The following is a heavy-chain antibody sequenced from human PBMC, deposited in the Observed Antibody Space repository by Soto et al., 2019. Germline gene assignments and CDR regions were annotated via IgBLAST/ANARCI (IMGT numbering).Heavy chain of an antibody. CDR1: GYTFTGYY. CDR3: ARDSMNQPLRAFEI. V-gene: IGHV1-2*04. Sequence: GASVKVSCKASGYTFTGYYMHWVRQAPGQGLEWMGWINPNSGGTNYAQKFQGWVTMTRDTSISTAYMELSRLRSDDTAVYYCARDSMNQPLRAFEIWGQGTMVTVSS. J-gene: IGHJ3*02. CDR2: INPNSGGT. D-gene: IGHD2-2*01.